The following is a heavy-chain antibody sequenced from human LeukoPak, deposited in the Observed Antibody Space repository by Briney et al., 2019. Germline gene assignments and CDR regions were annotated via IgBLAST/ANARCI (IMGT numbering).Heavy chain of an antibody. Sequence: GGSLRLSCAVSGFTFSSCAMSWVRQAPGKGLEWVSGISGSGGSTYYADSVKGRFTISRDNSKNTLYLQMNSLRAEDTAVYYWAKQGGTYRRGIVIVPGATDYWGQGTLVTVSS. V-gene: IGHV3-23*01. CDR2: ISGSGGST. CDR1: GFTFSSCA. CDR3: AKQGGTYRRGIVIVPGATDY. D-gene: IGHD2-2*01. J-gene: IGHJ4*02.